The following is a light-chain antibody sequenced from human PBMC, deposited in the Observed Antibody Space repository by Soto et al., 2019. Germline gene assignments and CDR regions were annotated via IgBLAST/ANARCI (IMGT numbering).Light chain of an antibody. J-gene: IGKJ1*01. V-gene: IGKV1-5*01. CDR3: QHMRT. Sequence: GDRVTITCRASQNINNWIAWYQQKPGKAPKFLIYDASTLESGVPSRFSGSGFGTEFSLTISSLQPDDFGSYYCQHMRTFGQGTKVEIK. CDR2: DAS. CDR1: QNINNW.